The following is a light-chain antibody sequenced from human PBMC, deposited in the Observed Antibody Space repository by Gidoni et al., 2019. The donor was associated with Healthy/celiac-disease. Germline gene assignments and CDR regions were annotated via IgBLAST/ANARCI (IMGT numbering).Light chain of an antibody. CDR1: QSLSNY. Sequence: IVLPPSPATLTLSPGERATLPCRASQSLSNYLAWYQQKPGQAPRLLIYDASYRATGIPARFSGSGSGTDFTLTISSLEPEDAAVYYCQQRTNGPWTFGQGTRLEIK. CDR3: QQRTNGPWT. J-gene: IGKJ1*01. CDR2: DAS. V-gene: IGKV3-11*01.